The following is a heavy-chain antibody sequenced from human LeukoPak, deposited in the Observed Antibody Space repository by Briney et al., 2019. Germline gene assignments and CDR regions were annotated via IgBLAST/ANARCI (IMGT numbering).Heavy chain of an antibody. J-gene: IGHJ4*02. V-gene: IGHV4-61*01. CDR3: ARGDMTTVTYFDY. D-gene: IGHD4-11*01. CDR2: IYYSGST. Sequence: SETLSLTCTVSGGSISSGSYYWSWIRQPPGKGLEWIGYIYYSGSTNYNPSLKSRVTISVDTSKNQFSLKLSSVTAADTAVYYCARGDMTTVTYFDYWGQGTLVTVSS. CDR1: GGSISSGSYY.